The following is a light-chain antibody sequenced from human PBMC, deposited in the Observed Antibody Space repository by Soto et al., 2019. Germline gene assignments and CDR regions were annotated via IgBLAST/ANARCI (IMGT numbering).Light chain of an antibody. J-gene: IGLJ1*01. CDR3: SSYAGSNYV. V-gene: IGLV2-8*01. Sequence: QSALTQPPSASGSPGQSVTISCTGTSSDVGGYIHVSWYQQHPGKVPKLMIYEVNKRPSGVPDRFSGSRSGNTASLTVSGLQTEDEADYYCSSYAGSNYVFGTGTKVTVL. CDR1: SSDVGGYIH. CDR2: EVN.